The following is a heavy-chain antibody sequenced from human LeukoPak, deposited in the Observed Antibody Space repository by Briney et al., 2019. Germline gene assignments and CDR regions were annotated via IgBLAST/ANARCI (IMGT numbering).Heavy chain of an antibody. CDR3: ARETSRSYVNYGMDV. V-gene: IGHV6-1*01. CDR2: TLYRSKWYT. Sequence: SQTLSLTCAISEDSVSSNSAAWNWIRQSPSRGLEWLGRTLYRSKWYTNYAVSMKSRITINPDTSKNQFSLQLNSVTHEDTAVYYCARETSRSYVNYGMDVWGQGTTVTVSS. CDR1: EDSVSSNSAA. J-gene: IGHJ6*02. D-gene: IGHD3-10*02.